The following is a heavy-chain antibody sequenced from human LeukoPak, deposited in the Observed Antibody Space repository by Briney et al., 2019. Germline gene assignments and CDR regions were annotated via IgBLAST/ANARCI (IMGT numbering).Heavy chain of an antibody. Sequence: GGSLRLSCAASGLTFSSYSMNWVRQAPGKGLEWVSSISSSSSYIYYADSVKGRFTISRDNAKNSLYLQMNSLRAEDTAVYYCARTFLGYCSGGSCYHNDYWGQGTLVTVSS. CDR2: ISSSSSYI. CDR3: ARTFLGYCSGGSCYHNDY. J-gene: IGHJ4*02. D-gene: IGHD2-15*01. V-gene: IGHV3-21*01. CDR1: GLTFSSYS.